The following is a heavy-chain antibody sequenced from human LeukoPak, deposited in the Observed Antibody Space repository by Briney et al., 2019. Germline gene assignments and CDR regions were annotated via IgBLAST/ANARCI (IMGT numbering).Heavy chain of an antibody. V-gene: IGHV3-23*01. J-gene: IGHJ5*02. CDR1: GLTFSSYA. Sequence: GGSLRLSCAASGLTFSSYAMSWVRQAPGKGLEWVSAISGSGGSTYYADSVKGRFTISRDNSKNTLYLQMNSLRAEDTAVYYCAKVGSRVVRGVINWFDPWGQGTLVTVSS. CDR3: AKVGSRVVRGVINWFDP. D-gene: IGHD3-10*01. CDR2: ISGSGGST.